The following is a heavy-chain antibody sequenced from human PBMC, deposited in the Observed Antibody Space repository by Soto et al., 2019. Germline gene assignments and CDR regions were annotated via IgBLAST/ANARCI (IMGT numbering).Heavy chain of an antibody. CDR1: GFTFSSYG. V-gene: IGHV3-33*01. J-gene: IGHJ4*02. CDR3: ARDAGVEMATGNFDY. CDR2: IWYDGSNK. Sequence: PGGSLRLSCAASGFTFSSYGMHWVRQAPGKGLEWVAVIWYDGSNKYYADSVKGRFTISRDNSKNTLYLQMNSLRAEDTAVYYCARDAGVEMATGNFDYWGQGTLVTVSS. D-gene: IGHD5-12*01.